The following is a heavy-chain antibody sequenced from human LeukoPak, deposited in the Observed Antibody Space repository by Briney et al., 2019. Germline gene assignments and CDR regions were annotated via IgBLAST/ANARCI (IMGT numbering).Heavy chain of an antibody. Sequence: SVKVSCKASGGTFSGYAISWVRQAPGQGLEWMGGIIPIFGTANYAQKFQGRVTITADESTSTAYMELSSLRSEDTAVYYCARSMAAAGYFDYWGQGTLVTVSS. V-gene: IGHV1-69*13. D-gene: IGHD6-13*01. CDR2: IIPIFGTA. J-gene: IGHJ4*02. CDR1: GGTFSGYA. CDR3: ARSMAAAGYFDY.